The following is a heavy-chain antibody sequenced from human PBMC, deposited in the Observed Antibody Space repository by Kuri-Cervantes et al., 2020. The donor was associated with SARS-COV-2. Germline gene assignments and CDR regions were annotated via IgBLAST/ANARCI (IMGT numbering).Heavy chain of an antibody. CDR1: GFTFSSYA. J-gene: IGHJ5*02. Sequence: LSLTCAASGFTFSSYAMSWIRQAPGKGLEWVSYISSSGSTIYYADSVKGRFTISRDNAKNSLYLQMNSLRAEDTAVYYCARANVVVPAAMGFDPWGQGTLVTVSS. CDR3: ARANVVVPAAMGFDP. CDR2: ISSSGSTI. V-gene: IGHV3-11*04. D-gene: IGHD2-2*01.